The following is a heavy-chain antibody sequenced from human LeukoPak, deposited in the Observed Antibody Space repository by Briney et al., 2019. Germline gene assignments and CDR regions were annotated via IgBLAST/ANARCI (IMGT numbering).Heavy chain of an antibody. J-gene: IGHJ3*01. Sequence: AAVKVSFRASGYAFTTIGLSWVRQAPGQGLEGMGGISGANGNTNYAPEVQGRVTITIDRSTSTAFMELRSLRSDDTAVYSCATAHYNAFHFWGQGTMVIVSS. CDR3: ATAHYNAFHF. CDR1: GYAFTTIG. CDR2: ISGANGNT. V-gene: IGHV1-18*04. D-gene: IGHD3-10*01.